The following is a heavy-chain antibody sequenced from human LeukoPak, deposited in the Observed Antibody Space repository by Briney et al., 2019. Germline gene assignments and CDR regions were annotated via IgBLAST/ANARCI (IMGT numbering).Heavy chain of an antibody. CDR2: ISYDGSNK. CDR1: GFTFSSYA. Sequence: GGSLRLSCAASGFTFSSYAMHWVRQAPGKGLEWVAVISYDGSNKYYADSVKGRFTISRDNSKNTLYLQMNSLRAEDTAVYYCARGPPGPAGYFRHWGQGTLVTVSS. CDR3: ARGPPGPAGYFRH. V-gene: IGHV3-30-3*01. D-gene: IGHD3-10*01. J-gene: IGHJ1*01.